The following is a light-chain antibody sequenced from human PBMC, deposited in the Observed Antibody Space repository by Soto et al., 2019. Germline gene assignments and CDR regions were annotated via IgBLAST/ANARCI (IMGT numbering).Light chain of an antibody. CDR1: QSITSW. J-gene: IGKJ2*01. CDR2: KAS. V-gene: IGKV1-5*03. Sequence: DIQMTQSPSTLSASVGDRVTITCRASQSITSWLAWYQQKPGKAPKLLIYKASSLESGVPSRFSGCGSGTEFTLTISSLQPADFATYYCQQYNNYSGTFGQGTKLEIK. CDR3: QQYNNYSGT.